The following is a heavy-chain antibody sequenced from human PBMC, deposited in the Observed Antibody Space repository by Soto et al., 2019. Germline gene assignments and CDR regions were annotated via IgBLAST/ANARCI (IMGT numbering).Heavy chain of an antibody. V-gene: IGHV3-64D*06. CDR2: ISINGGST. J-gene: IGHJ4*02. CDR1: GFTFSSYA. CDR3: VKGSYDSSGYYYNYFDY. Sequence: PGGSLRLSCSASGFTFSSYAIHWVRQAPGKGLEYVSAISINGGSTYYADSVKGRFTISRDNSKNTLYLQMSSLRAEDTAVYYCVKGSYDSSGYYYNYFDYWGQGTQVTVSS. D-gene: IGHD3-22*01.